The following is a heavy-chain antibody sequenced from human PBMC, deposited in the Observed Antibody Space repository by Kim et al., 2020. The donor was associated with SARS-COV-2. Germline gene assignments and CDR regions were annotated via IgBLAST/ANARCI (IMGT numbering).Heavy chain of an antibody. V-gene: IGHV3-30*14. CDR3: VRDKYGDSGETGMDV. J-gene: IGHJ6*02. D-gene: IGHD2-21*02. Sequence: GGSLRLSCAASGFIFSSHATHWVRQAPGKGLEWVAKISKDGNRDSHADSMKGRFTISRDNSKNTLFLQMDSLQPEDTAVYYCVRDKYGDSGETGMDVWGQGTTVTVS. CDR2: ISKDGNRD. CDR1: GFIFSSHA.